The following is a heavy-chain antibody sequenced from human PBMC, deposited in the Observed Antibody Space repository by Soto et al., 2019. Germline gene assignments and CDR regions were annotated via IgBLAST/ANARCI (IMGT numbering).Heavy chain of an antibody. D-gene: IGHD1-26*01. CDR1: GYTFTGYY. Sequence: ASVKVSCKASGYTFTGYYLYWVRQAPGQGLEWLGWINPNSRGTNYAQKFQGRVTMTNDTSISTAYMELSRLTCDDTAVYYCARRIVGPTDWFDTWGQGTLVTVSS. CDR2: INPNSRGT. CDR3: ARRIVGPTDWFDT. V-gene: IGHV1-2*02. J-gene: IGHJ5*02.